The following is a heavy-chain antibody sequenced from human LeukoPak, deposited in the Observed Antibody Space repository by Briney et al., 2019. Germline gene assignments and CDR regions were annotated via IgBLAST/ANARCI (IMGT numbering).Heavy chain of an antibody. D-gene: IGHD3-16*01. Sequence: GGSLRLSCAASGFTFSNYAMHWVRQAPGKGLEWVAVISDDGSYKYYADSVKGRFTISRDNSKNTLYLQMNSLRAEDTAVYYCAKDDNYIRFLSWGQGTLVTVSS. CDR2: ISDDGSYK. CDR1: GFTFSNYA. CDR3: AKDDNYIRFLS. V-gene: IGHV3-30*04. J-gene: IGHJ5*02.